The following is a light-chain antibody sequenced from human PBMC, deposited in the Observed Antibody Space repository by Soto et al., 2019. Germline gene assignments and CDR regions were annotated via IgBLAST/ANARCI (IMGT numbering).Light chain of an antibody. Sequence: AIQLTQSPSSLSASVGDTVTITCRASQGISNALAWYQQIPGKPPKLLIDDASTLESGVPSRFSGSGSGTDFTLTIGSLPPGDFATYYCQQFNGFPTFGQGTRLEIQ. CDR3: QQFNGFPT. CDR1: QGISNA. V-gene: IGKV1-13*02. J-gene: IGKJ5*01. CDR2: DAS.